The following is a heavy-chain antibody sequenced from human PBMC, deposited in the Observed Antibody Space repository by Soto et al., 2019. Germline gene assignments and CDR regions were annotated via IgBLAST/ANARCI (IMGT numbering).Heavy chain of an antibody. CDR3: ARGRYGDY. J-gene: IGHJ4*02. D-gene: IGHD1-1*01. CDR1: GYGFTTYG. V-gene: IGHV1-18*01. CDR2: ISAHNDNT. Sequence: QVHLVQSGAEVKKPGASVKVSCKGSGYGFTTYGITWVRQAPGQGLEWMAWISAHNDNTNYAQKLQGRVTVTRDTSTSTAYMELRSLRADVRAVYYCARGRYGDYWGQGALVTVSS.